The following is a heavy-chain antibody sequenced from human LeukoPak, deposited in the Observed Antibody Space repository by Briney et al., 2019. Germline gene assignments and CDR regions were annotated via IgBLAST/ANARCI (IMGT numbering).Heavy chain of an antibody. CDR2: IYHTGST. CDR3: ARGYCSSTNCKRDFDY. D-gene: IGHD2-2*01. Sequence: PSETLSLTCTVSGASISSSYWSWIRQSPGKGLEWIGYIYHTGSTNYNPSLESRVTISVDTSKNQFSLKLSSVTAADTAVYYCARGYCSSTNCKRDFDYWGQGTLVTVSS. CDR1: GASISSSY. V-gene: IGHV4-59*12. J-gene: IGHJ4*02.